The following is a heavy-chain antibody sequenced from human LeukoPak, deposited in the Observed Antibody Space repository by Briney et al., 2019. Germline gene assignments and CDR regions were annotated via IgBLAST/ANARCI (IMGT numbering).Heavy chain of an antibody. CDR3: ARDGSHDYGGTSDY. CDR2: ISGGGVST. V-gene: IGHV3-23*01. Sequence: GGSLRLSCAASGFTFSNYAMSWVRRAPGKGLEWVSGISGGGVSTYNADSVKGRFTISRDNSKNTMYLQMNSLRAEDSAVYYCARDGSHDYGGTSDYWGQGTLVTVSS. J-gene: IGHJ4*02. D-gene: IGHD4-23*01. CDR1: GFTFSNYA.